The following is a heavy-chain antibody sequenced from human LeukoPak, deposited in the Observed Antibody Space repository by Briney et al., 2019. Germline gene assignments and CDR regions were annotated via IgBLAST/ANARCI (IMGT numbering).Heavy chain of an antibody. Sequence: GGSLRLSCAASGFTFSGSAMHWVRQASGKGLEWVGRIRSKANSYATAYAASVKGRFTISRDDSKNTAYLQMNSLKTEDTAVYYCARVSVYSSGKAFDYWGQGTLVTVSS. CDR3: ARVSVYSSGKAFDY. J-gene: IGHJ4*02. CDR1: GFTFSGSA. CDR2: IRSKANSYAT. V-gene: IGHV3-73*01. D-gene: IGHD6-19*01.